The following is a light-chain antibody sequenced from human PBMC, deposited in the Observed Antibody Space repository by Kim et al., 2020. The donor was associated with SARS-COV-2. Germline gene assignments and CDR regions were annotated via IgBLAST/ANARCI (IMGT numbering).Light chain of an antibody. V-gene: IGKV2-30*01. CDR3: TQGTHWPFT. J-gene: IGKJ3*01. Sequence: PASISRRSSQSLVYSDGNIYLNWFHQRPGQSPRRLIYKVSNRDSGVPDRFSGSGSGTDFTLQISRVEAEDVGVYYCTQGTHWPFTFGPGTKVDIK. CDR2: KVS. CDR1: QSLVYSDGNIY.